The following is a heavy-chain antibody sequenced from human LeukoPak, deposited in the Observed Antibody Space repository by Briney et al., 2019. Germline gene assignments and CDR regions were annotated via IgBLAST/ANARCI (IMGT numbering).Heavy chain of an antibody. CDR3: ARGPYVGPGGSWFDP. CDR2: MSSSGII. V-gene: IGHV4-61*10. Sequence: SETLSLTCTVSNGSISSDTYFWSWIRQPAGKGLEWIGRMSSSGIITYSPSLKSRVTISVDTSKNQFSLKLSSVTAADTAVYYCARGPYVGPGGSWFDPWGQGTLVTASS. CDR1: NGSISSDTYF. J-gene: IGHJ5*02. D-gene: IGHD1-26*01.